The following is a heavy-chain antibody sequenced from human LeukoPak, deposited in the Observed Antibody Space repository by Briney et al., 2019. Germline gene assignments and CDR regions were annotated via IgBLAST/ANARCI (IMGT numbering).Heavy chain of an antibody. V-gene: IGHV1-69*05. D-gene: IGHD4-17*01. CDR1: GGTFNNSA. CDR2: IMPLFGTA. CDR3: ARDVHGDYGSGWFDP. J-gene: IGHJ5*02. Sequence: SVKVSCKTSGGTFNNSAISWLRQAPGQGLEWLGGIMPLFGTAGYAQKFQDRVTITKDESTRTVYLELTSLTSDDTAVYYCARDVHGDYGSGWFDPWGQGTLLSVSS.